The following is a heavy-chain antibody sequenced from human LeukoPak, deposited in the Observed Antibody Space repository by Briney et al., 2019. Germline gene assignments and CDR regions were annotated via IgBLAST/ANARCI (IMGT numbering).Heavy chain of an antibody. Sequence: SVKVSCKASGGTFSSYAISWVRQAPGQGLEWMGGIIPIFGTANYAQKFQGRVTITADESTSTAYMELSSLRSEDTAVYYCARTDGYSSGWDNWFDPWGQGTPVTVSS. CDR3: ARTDGYSSGWDNWFDP. J-gene: IGHJ5*02. D-gene: IGHD6-19*01. V-gene: IGHV1-69*01. CDR2: IIPIFGTA. CDR1: GGTFSSYA.